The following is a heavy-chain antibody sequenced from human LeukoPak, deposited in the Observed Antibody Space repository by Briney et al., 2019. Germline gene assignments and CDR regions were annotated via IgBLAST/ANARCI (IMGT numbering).Heavy chain of an antibody. D-gene: IGHD5-18*01. CDR2: IYPSGST. V-gene: IGHV4-30-2*01. CDR3: ARATNGGYSYIFDY. J-gene: IGHJ4*02. Sequence: PSETLSLTCAVSGGSISSGDYSWTWIRQPPGKGLEWIGYIYPSGSTYYNPSLQSRVTISVDRSKNQFSLRLSSVTAADTAVYFCARATNGGYSYIFDYWGQGTLVTVSS. CDR1: GGSISSGDYS.